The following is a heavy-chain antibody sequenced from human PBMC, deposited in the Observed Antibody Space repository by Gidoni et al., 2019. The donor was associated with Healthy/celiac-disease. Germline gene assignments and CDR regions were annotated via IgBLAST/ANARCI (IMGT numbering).Heavy chain of an antibody. J-gene: IGHJ4*02. Sequence: QVQLVESGGGVVQPGRSLRLSCAASGFTFSSYAMHWVRQAPGKGLEWVAVISYDGSNKYYADSVKGRFTISRDNSKNTLYLQMNSLRAEDTAVYYCASIWELPDYWGQGTLVTVSS. CDR2: ISYDGSNK. CDR1: GFTFSSYA. D-gene: IGHD1-26*01. V-gene: IGHV3-30*04. CDR3: ASIWELPDY.